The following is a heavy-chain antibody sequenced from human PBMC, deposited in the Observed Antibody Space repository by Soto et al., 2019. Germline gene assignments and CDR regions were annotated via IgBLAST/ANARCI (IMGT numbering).Heavy chain of an antibody. J-gene: IGHJ6*02. V-gene: IGHV3-23*01. Sequence: EMQLLESGGGLGQPGGSLRLSCVASPITVYNFAAMSWVRQTPERGLEWVSTISGRGDHRYYADSVKGRFTISRDNSKNRLYLQMDGQRVDDTAVYYCAKDRALENQTPYGMDVWGQGTTVTV. D-gene: IGHD2-2*01. CDR2: ISGRGDHR. CDR1: PITVYNFAA. CDR3: AKDRALENQTPYGMDV.